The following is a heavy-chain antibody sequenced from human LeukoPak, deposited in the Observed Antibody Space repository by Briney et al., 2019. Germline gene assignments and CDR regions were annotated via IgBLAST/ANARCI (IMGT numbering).Heavy chain of an antibody. Sequence: PSETLSLTCTVSGGSISSYYWSWIRQPAGKGLAWIGRIYTSGSTNYNPSLKSRVTISVDKSKNQFSLKLSSVTAADTAVYYCASGPGVGYDFWSGTPYYYYYYMDVWGKGTTVTVSS. J-gene: IGHJ6*03. D-gene: IGHD3-3*01. CDR2: IYTSGST. V-gene: IGHV4-4*07. CDR3: ASGPGVGYDFWSGTPYYYYYYMDV. CDR1: GGSISSYY.